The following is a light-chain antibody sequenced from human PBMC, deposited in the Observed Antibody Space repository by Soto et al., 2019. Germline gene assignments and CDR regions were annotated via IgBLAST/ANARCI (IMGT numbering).Light chain of an antibody. CDR3: AAWDDSLSAWV. Sequence: QSVLTQPPSASGTTGPRVTISCSGSSSNIGTNYVYWYQHLPGTAPKLLIYRNNQRPSGVPDRFSGSKSGTSASLAISGLRSEDEADYYCAAWDDSLSAWVFGGGTKLTVL. CDR1: SSNIGTNY. V-gene: IGLV1-47*01. J-gene: IGLJ3*02. CDR2: RNN.